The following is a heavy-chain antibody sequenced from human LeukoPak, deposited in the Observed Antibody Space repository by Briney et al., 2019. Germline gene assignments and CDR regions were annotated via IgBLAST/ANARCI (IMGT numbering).Heavy chain of an antibody. CDR3: AKSNGYGLVDI. D-gene: IGHD3-10*01. Sequence: PSETLSLTCAVYGGSFSGYYWSWIRQPPGKGLEWIGEINHSGSTNYNPSLKSRVTISLDTSRSQFSLKLNSVTAADTAVYYCAKSNGYGLVDIWGQGTMVTVSS. J-gene: IGHJ3*02. V-gene: IGHV4-34*01. CDR2: INHSGST. CDR1: GGSFSGYY.